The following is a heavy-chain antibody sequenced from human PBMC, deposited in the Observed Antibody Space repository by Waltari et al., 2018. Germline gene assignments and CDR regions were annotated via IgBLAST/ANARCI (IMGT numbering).Heavy chain of an antibody. CDR1: GGSISSSSYY. V-gene: IGHV4-39*07. D-gene: IGHD5-18*01. Sequence: QLQLQESGPGLVKPSETLSLTCTVSGGSISSSSYYWGWIRQPPGKGLEWIGSIYYSGSTYYNPSLKSRVTISVDTSKNQFSLKLSSVTAADTAVYYCARDGYSYGRYYFDYWGQGTLVTVSS. CDR3: ARDGYSYGRYYFDY. CDR2: IYYSGST. J-gene: IGHJ4*02.